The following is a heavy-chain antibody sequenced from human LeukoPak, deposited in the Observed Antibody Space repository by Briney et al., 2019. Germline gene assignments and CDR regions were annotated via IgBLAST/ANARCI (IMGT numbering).Heavy chain of an antibody. Sequence: QPGGSLRLSCKASGFTMSGIHMNWVRQAPGKGLEWVSVIYSGGGTYYADSVKGRFTISRDNSKNTLYLQMNSLRAEDTAVYYCARNFDYSNEYYFDYWGQGTLVTVSS. CDR1: GFTMSGIH. CDR3: ARNFDYSNEYYFDY. CDR2: IYSGGGT. D-gene: IGHD4-11*01. J-gene: IGHJ4*02. V-gene: IGHV3-66*01.